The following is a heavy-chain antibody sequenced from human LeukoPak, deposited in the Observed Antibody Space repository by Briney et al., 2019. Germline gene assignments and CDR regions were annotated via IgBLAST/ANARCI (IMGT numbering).Heavy chain of an antibody. Sequence: PLTHPCYATQNTFSSHAIIDLREAPVNEQNWVAVMSFDGSHIYYADSVKGRFTISRDNSKNTLFLQMNSLNADDTAVYYCARGGTYYYQYYYMDVWGKGTTVTVSS. D-gene: IGHD3-16*01. CDR2: MSFDGSHI. CDR3: ARGGTYYYQYYYMDV. CDR1: QNTFSSHA. V-gene: IGHV3-30*01. J-gene: IGHJ6*03.